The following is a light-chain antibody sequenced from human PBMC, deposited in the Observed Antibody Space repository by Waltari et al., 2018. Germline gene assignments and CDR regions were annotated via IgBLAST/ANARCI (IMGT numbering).Light chain of an antibody. J-gene: IGLJ3*02. V-gene: IGLV10-54*04. CDR2: RNN. Sequence: QAGLTQPPSVSKGLRQTATLTCTGNSNNVGHHGATWLQQHQVHPPKLLSYRNNNRPSGISERFSASTSGNTASLTITGLQPEDEADYYCAAWDSSLSSWVFGGGTKLAVL. CDR1: SNNVGHHG. CDR3: AAWDSSLSSWV.